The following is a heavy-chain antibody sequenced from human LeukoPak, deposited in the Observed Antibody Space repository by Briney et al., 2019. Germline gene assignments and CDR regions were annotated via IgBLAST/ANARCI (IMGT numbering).Heavy chain of an antibody. CDR2: MNPNSANT. J-gene: IGHJ6*02. V-gene: IGHV1-8*01. D-gene: IGHD6-13*01. CDR3: ARLASSSWPLYYYYGMDV. Sequence: ASVKVSCKASGYTFTSHDINWVRQATGQGLEWMGWMNPNSANTGYAQKFQGRVTMTRNTSISTAYMELSSLRSEDTAVYYCARLASSSWPLYYYYGMDVWGQGTTVTVSS. CDR1: GYTFTSHD.